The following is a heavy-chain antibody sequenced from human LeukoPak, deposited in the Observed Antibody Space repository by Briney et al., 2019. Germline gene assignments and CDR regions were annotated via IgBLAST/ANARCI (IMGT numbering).Heavy chain of an antibody. D-gene: IGHD1-1*01. Sequence: ASVKVSCKASGYTFTSQDINWVRQATGQGLEWMGWMNPNSGNTGYAQKFQGRVIMARDTSINTAYMELYSLRSDDTAVYYCARGYSSTMRTTGNDYWGQGTLVTVSS. CDR2: MNPNSGNT. CDR3: ARGYSSTMRTTGNDY. V-gene: IGHV1-8*01. J-gene: IGHJ4*02. CDR1: GYTFTSQD.